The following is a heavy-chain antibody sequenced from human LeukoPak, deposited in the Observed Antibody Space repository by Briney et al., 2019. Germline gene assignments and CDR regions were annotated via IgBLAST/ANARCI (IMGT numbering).Heavy chain of an antibody. Sequence: ASVKVSCKASGGTFSSYAISWVRQAPGQGLEWMGGIIPIFGTANYAQKFQGRVTITADESTSTAYMELSSLRSEDTAVYYCATLVGNWYFDLWGRGTLVTVSS. CDR2: IIPIFGTA. D-gene: IGHD1-26*01. J-gene: IGHJ2*01. V-gene: IGHV1-69*13. CDR1: GGTFSSYA. CDR3: ATLVGNWYFDL.